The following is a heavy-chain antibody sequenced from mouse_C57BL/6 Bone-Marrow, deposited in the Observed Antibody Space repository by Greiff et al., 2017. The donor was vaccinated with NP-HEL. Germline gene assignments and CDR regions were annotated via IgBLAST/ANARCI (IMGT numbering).Heavy chain of an antibody. V-gene: IGHV1-52*01. Sequence: QVQLKQPGAELVRPGSSVKLSCKASGYTFTSYWMHWVKQRPIQGLEWIGNIDPSDSETHYNQKFKDKATLTVDKSSSTAYMQLSSLTSEDSAVYYCASEGLLRDGWYFDVWGTGTTVTVSS. J-gene: IGHJ1*03. CDR3: ASEGLLRDGWYFDV. CDR2: IDPSDSET. D-gene: IGHD1-1*01. CDR1: GYTFTSYW.